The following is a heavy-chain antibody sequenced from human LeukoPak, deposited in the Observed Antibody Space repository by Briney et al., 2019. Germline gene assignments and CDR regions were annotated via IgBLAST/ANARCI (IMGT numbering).Heavy chain of an antibody. D-gene: IGHD5-24*01. Sequence: PSETLSLTCTVSGGSISSYYWSWIRQPPGKGLEWIGYIYYSGSTNYNPSLKSRVTISVDTSKNQFSLKLSSVTAAATAVYSCARGLLDGYTHPAAFNIWGQGTMVTVSS. CDR1: GGSISSYY. J-gene: IGHJ3*02. CDR2: IYYSGST. V-gene: IGHV4-59*01. CDR3: ARGLLDGYTHPAAFNI.